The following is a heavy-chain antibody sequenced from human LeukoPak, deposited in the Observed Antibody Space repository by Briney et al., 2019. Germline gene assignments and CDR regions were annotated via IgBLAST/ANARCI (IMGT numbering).Heavy chain of an antibody. CDR2: INHSGST. CDR1: GGSFSGYY. Sequence: SETLSLTCAVYGGSFSGYYWSWILQPPGKGLEWIGEINHSGSTNYNPSLKSRVTISVDTSKNQFSLKLSSVTAADTSVYYCARGPCCSSTSCYLDYWGQGTLVTVSS. J-gene: IGHJ4*02. D-gene: IGHD2-2*01. V-gene: IGHV4-34*01. CDR3: ARGPCCSSTSCYLDY.